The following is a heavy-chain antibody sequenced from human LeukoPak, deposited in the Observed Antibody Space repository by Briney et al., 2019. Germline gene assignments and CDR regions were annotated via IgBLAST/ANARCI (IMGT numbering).Heavy chain of an antibody. CDR1: GGPISVDY. V-gene: IGHV4-59*01. D-gene: IGHD5-12*01. Sequence: SETLSLTCIVSGGPISVDYWNWIRQPPGKGLEWIGYIYYSGSTNYNPSLKSRVTISVDTSKNQFSLKLSSVTAADTAVYYCARALPMGWLRYNNPDYYFDYWGQGTLVTVSS. CDR3: ARALPMGWLRYNNPDYYFDY. J-gene: IGHJ4*02. CDR2: IYYSGST.